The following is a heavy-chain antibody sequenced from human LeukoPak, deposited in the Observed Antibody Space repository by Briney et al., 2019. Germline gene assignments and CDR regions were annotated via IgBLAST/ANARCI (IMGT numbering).Heavy chain of an antibody. J-gene: IGHJ4*02. CDR1: GFTFSSYG. Sequence: GGSLRLSCAASGFTFSSYGIHWVRQAPGKGLEWVANIKQDGSEKYYVDSVKGRFTISRDNAKNSLYLQMNSLRAEDTAVYYCASGKGYSGYVGSFDYWGQGTLVTVSS. CDR3: ASGKGYSGYVGSFDY. V-gene: IGHV3-7*01. D-gene: IGHD5-12*01. CDR2: IKQDGSEK.